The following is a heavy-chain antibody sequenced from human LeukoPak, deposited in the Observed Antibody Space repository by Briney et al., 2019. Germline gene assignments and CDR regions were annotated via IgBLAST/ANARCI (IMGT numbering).Heavy chain of an antibody. V-gene: IGHV3-9*01. CDR3: ARVLVVRTVDRSSYMDV. CDR2: ISWNNGSI. Sequence: GGSLRLSCAASGFTFDDYAMHWVRQAPGKGLEWVSGISWNNGSIGYADSVKGRFTISRDNAKNSLYLQMNSLRAEDTAVYYCARVLVVRTVDRSSYMDVWGKGTTVTVSS. CDR1: GFTFDDYA. D-gene: IGHD4-23*01. J-gene: IGHJ6*03.